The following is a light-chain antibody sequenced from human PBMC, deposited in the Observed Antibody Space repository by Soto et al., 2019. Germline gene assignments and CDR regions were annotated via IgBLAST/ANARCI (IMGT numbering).Light chain of an antibody. Sequence: QSALTQPASVSGSPGQSITISCTGTSSDVGAYNYVSWYQQYPGKAPKLMIYEVSNRPSGLSNRFSGSKSGNTASLTISGLQAEDEADYYCSSYTTSNTVVFGGGTKLTVL. CDR1: SSDVGAYNY. V-gene: IGLV2-14*01. J-gene: IGLJ2*01. CDR3: SSYTTSNTVV. CDR2: EVS.